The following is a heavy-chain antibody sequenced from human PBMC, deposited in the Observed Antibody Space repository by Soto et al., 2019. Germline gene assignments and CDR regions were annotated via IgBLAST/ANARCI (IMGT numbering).Heavy chain of an antibody. CDR3: ATQGIVDF. CDR1: GGSIRSYY. D-gene: IGHD3-16*02. V-gene: IGHV4-59*03. CDR2: INYSRNT. Sequence: QVQLQESGPGLVKPSEILALTCTVSGGSIRSYYWCWIRQPPGKGLEWIGYINYSRNTNYNPSLKSRITLSVDTSKNQFSLKLSSVTAADRAAFYCATQGIVDFWGQGTLVTVSS. J-gene: IGHJ4*02.